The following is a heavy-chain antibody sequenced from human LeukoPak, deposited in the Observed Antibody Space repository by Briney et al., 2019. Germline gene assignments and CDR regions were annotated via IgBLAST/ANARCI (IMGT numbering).Heavy chain of an antibody. CDR3: ARNYADVGGFFSYYFQF. Sequence: PSETLSLTCNVSGGSISRYYWSWIRQPPGQGLEWIGYITHSGFTSYNPSLKCRVTISVDTSKNQFSLRLTSVTAADTAVYYCARNYADVGGFFSYYFQFWGMGALVTVSS. CDR1: GGSISRYY. CDR2: ITHSGFT. D-gene: IGHD2-15*01. J-gene: IGHJ4*02. V-gene: IGHV4-59*08.